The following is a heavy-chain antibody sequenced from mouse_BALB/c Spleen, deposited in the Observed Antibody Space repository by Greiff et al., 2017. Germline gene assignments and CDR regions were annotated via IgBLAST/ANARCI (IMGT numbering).Heavy chain of an antibody. V-gene: IGHV14-3*02. Sequence: EVKLVESGAELVKPGASVKLSCTASGFNIKDTYMHWVKQRPEQGLEWIGRIDPANGNTKYDPKFQGKATITADTSSNTAYLQLSSLTSEDTAVYYCARWLLLYADYWGQGTTLTVSS. D-gene: IGHD2-3*01. CDR1: GFNIKDTY. CDR2: IDPANGNT. CDR3: ARWLLLYADY. J-gene: IGHJ2*01.